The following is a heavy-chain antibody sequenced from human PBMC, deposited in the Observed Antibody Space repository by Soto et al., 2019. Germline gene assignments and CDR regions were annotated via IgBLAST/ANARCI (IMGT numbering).Heavy chain of an antibody. Sequence: NPSEALSLTCTVSGGSISSGSYYWGWVRQPQGKWLEWIGSIYYSGNAYYNPSLKSRVAVSVDTSKNQFSLKVTSVTATDTAVYYCARHKDTSSRYLLPDFWGQGTLVTVSS. CDR3: ARHKDTSSRYLLPDF. V-gene: IGHV4-39*01. D-gene: IGHD6-13*01. CDR2: IYYSGNA. J-gene: IGHJ4*02. CDR1: GGSISSGSYY.